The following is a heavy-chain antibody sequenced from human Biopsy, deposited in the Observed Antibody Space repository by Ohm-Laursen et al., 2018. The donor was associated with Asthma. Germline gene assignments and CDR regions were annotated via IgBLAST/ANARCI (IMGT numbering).Heavy chain of an antibody. V-gene: IGHV1-18*04. Sequence: GSSVKVSCKASGYTFRSYGVSWVRQAPGKGLRWMGGISPFTGDTHFGQKFQGRVTMTTDTSTDTAYMELRSLRSDDTAVYYCARHPYNFGGFDYWGQGSLVLVSS. CDR2: ISPFTGDT. J-gene: IGHJ4*02. CDR3: ARHPYNFGGFDY. D-gene: IGHD5-24*01. CDR1: GYTFRSYG.